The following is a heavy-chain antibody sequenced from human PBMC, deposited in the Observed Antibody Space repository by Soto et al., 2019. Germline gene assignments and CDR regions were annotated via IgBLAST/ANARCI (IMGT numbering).Heavy chain of an antibody. J-gene: IGHJ4*02. CDR2: IYHTGST. V-gene: IGHV4-4*02. D-gene: IGHD2-15*01. Sequence: QVQLRESGPGMVRPSGTLSLTCTVSGTSISSTFWWTWVRQPPGKGLEWIGEIYHTGSTKYNPSLKSRVTISVDKANNHFSLELRTVTVADTAVYYCATLPPRIVVVKTELPTWGQGTLVIVSS. CDR1: GTSISSTFW. CDR3: ATLPPRIVVVKTELPT.